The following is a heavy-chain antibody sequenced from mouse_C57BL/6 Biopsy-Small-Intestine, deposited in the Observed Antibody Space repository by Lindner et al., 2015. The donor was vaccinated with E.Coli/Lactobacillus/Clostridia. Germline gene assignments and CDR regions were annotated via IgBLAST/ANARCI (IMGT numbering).Heavy chain of an antibody. J-gene: IGHJ4*01. Sequence: SVKVSCKASGYTFTSYGISWVRQAPGQGLEWMGWINAYNGNINYAQKFLGRVTMTTDTSTSTVYMELRSLRSDDTALYYCARAGSAPAAPNDYWGQGSLVTVSS. CDR2: INAYNGNI. V-gene: IGHV1S26*01. CDR3: ARAGSAPAAPNDY. CDR1: GYTFTSYG. D-gene: IGHD3-1*01.